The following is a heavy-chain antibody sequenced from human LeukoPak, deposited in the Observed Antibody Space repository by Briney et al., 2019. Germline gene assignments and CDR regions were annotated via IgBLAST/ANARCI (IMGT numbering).Heavy chain of an antibody. D-gene: IGHD1-7*01. CDR3: AREISRYNWNYEDYMDV. CDR1: GGSISSYY. CDR2: IYTSGST. J-gene: IGHJ6*03. Sequence: PSETLSLTCTVSGGSISSYYWSWIRQPAGKGLEWIGRIYTSGSTNYNPSLKSRVTMSVDTSKNQFSLKLSSVTAADTAVYYCAREISRYNWNYEDYMDVWGKGTTVTVSS. V-gene: IGHV4-4*07.